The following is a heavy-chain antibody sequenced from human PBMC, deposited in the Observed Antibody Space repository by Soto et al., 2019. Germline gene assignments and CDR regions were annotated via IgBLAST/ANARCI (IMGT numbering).Heavy chain of an antibody. CDR3: AHRPPYCGGDCYRD. V-gene: IGHV2-5*01. D-gene: IGHD2-21*02. Sequence: QITLKESGPTLVKPTQTLTLTCTFSGFSLSTSGVGVGWIRQPPGKALEWLALIYWYDDKRYSPSLKSRLTITKDTSKNQVVLTMTNMDPVDTATYYCAHRPPYCGGDCYRDWGQGTLVTVSS. J-gene: IGHJ4*02. CDR1: GFSLSTSGVG. CDR2: IYWYDDK.